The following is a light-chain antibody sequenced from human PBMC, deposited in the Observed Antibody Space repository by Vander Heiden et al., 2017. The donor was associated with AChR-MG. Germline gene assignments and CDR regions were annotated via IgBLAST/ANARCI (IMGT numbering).Light chain of an antibody. Sequence: DVVMTQSALSLPVTLGQPASISCRSSQSLVHSDGNTYLNWFQQRPGQSPRRLIYKVSNRDSGVPDRFSGSGSGTDFTLKISRVEAEDVGVYYCMQGTHWPPYTFDQGTKLEIK. V-gene: IGKV2-30*02. CDR2: KVS. CDR3: MQGTHWPPYT. CDR1: QSLVHSDGNTY. J-gene: IGKJ2*01.